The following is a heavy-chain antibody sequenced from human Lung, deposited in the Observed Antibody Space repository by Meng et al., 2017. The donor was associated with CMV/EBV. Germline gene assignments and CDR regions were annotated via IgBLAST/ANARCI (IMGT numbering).Heavy chain of an antibody. CDR3: LTYTSSSHSFGP. CDR1: GDTLTADF. J-gene: IGHJ5*02. D-gene: IGHD6-6*01. V-gene: IGHV1-2*02. Sequence: ASVKVSCKASGDTLTADFMLWVRQAPGQGLEWMGWINSHYGAPQYAQKFQGRVTMTRDASISTVYMDLSSLGSDDTADYYCLTYTSSSHSFGPWGQGTLVTVSS. CDR2: INSHYGAP.